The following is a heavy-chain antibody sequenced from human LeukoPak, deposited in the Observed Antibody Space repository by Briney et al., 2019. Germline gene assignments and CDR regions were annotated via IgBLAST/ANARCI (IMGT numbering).Heavy chain of an antibody. CDR2: ISSSGDST. Sequence: GGSLRLSCAASGFTFSNYAMSCARQAPGKGLEWVSTISSSGDSTYYADSVKGRFTISRDNSKNTLYLQMNSLRAEDTAVYYCAKLTSGWVVAAFDYWGQGTLVSVSS. CDR3: AKLTSGWVVAAFDY. J-gene: IGHJ4*02. D-gene: IGHD5-12*01. V-gene: IGHV3-23*01. CDR1: GFTFSNYA.